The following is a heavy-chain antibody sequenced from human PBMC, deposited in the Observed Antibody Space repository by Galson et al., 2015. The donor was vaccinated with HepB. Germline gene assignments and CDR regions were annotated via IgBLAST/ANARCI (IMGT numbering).Heavy chain of an antibody. D-gene: IGHD5-12*01. CDR1: RFTFLGYS. V-gene: IGHV3-48*02. CDR3: AKDWQYSFDL. Sequence: SLRLSCADSRFTFLGYSMGGVRQPPGERLELLSNMSSSTATMTYAEPVTDRFTLSRDNAKNALYMQMNSLRDEDTAVYYCAKDWQYSFDLWGTATMLPASS. CDR2: MSSSTATM. J-gene: IGHJ3*01.